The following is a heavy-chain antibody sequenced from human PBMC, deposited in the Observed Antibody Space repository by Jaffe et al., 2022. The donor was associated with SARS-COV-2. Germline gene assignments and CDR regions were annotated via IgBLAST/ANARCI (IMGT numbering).Heavy chain of an antibody. V-gene: IGHV1-2*02. CDR3: ATLNLEQTSYRLLGVDFGY. Sequence: QVQLVQSGAEVKKPGASVKVSCKASGYTFTGYYMHWVRQAPGQGLEWMGWINPNSGGTNYAQKFQGRVTMTRDTSISTAYMELSRLRSDDTAVYYCATLNLEQTSYRLLGVDFGYWGQGTLVTVSS. D-gene: IGHD2-2*01. CDR1: GYTFTGYY. CDR2: INPNSGGT. J-gene: IGHJ4*02.